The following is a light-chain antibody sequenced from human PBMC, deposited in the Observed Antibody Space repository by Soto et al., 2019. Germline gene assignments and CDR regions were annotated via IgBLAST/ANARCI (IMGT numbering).Light chain of an antibody. Sequence: DIQLTQSPSFLSASVEDRVTISCRASYGISSSLAWYQQEPGKPPKLQIYDSSTLQTGVPSRFTGSGSGRKFTLTISGLQFGDFATYFCQQLSHYPYTFGQGTKLEI. CDR1: YGISSS. CDR3: QQLSHYPYT. J-gene: IGKJ2*01. V-gene: IGKV1-9*01. CDR2: DSS.